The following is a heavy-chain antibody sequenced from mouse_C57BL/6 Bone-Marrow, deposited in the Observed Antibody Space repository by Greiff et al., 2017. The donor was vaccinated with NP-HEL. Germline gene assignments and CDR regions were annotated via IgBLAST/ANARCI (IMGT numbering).Heavy chain of an antibody. V-gene: IGHV1-36*01. J-gene: IGHJ4*01. CDR1: GFTFTDYY. CDR3: ARLDYSNYYAMDY. CDR2: VYPYNGGT. Sequence: EVQRVESGPVLVKPGPSVKISCKASGFTFTDYYMHWVKQSHGKSLEWIGLVYPYNGGTSYNQKFKGKATLTVDTSSSTAYMELNSLTSEDSAVYYCARLDYSNYYAMDYWGQGTSVTVSS. D-gene: IGHD2-5*01.